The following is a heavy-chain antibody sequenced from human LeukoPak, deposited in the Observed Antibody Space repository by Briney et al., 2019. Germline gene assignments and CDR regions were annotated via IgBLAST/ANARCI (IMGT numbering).Heavy chain of an antibody. CDR3: ARGEYAAVAGTDFDY. CDR1: GGSISSGGYY. CDR2: IYYSGST. D-gene: IGHD6-19*01. Sequence: SETLSLTCTVSGGSISSGGYYWSWIRQHPGKGLEWIGYIYYSGSTYYNPSLKSRVTISVDTSKNQFSLKLSSVTAADTAVYYCARGEYAAVAGTDFDYWGQGTLVTVSS. V-gene: IGHV4-31*03. J-gene: IGHJ4*02.